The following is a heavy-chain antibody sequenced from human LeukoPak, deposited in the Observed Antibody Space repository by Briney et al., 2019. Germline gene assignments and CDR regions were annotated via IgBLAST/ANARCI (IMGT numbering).Heavy chain of an antibody. CDR2: ISFDGSQK. J-gene: IGHJ4*02. Sequence: GGSLRLSCEVSGFSVGGYALHWVRQAPGKGLEWVAVISFDGSQKYYADSVKGRFTISRDTFKNTLFLQMDSLSGEDTGFYYCARSDRGDYNFDYWGQGTPVTVSS. V-gene: IGHV3-30*04. CDR1: GFSVGGYA. D-gene: IGHD4-17*01. CDR3: ARSDRGDYNFDY.